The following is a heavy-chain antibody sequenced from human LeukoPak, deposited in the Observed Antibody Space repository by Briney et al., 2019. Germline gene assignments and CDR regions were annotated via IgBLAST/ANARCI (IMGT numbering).Heavy chain of an antibody. V-gene: IGHV3-64*01. D-gene: IGHD3-22*01. J-gene: IGHJ4*02. CDR2: ISSNGDST. Sequence: GGSLRLSCAASGFTFSSYPMHWVRQAPGKGLEYVSGISSNGDSTYYANSVKGRFTISRDNSKNTLYLQMGSLRAENMAVYYCAREYYYEELDYWGQGTLVTVSS. CDR3: AREYYYEELDY. CDR1: GFTFSSYP.